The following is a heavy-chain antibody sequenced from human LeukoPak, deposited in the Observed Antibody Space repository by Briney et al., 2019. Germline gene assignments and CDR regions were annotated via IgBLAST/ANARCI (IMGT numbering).Heavy chain of an antibody. CDR2: ISSSSSTI. V-gene: IGHV3-48*01. J-gene: IGHJ4*02. Sequence: GGSLRLSCAASGFTFSSYSMNWVRQAPGKGLQWVSYISSSSSTIYNADSVKGRFTISRDNAKNSLYLQMNSLRAEDTAVYYCARTPYDFWSASYSYYFDYWGQGILVTVSS. D-gene: IGHD3-3*01. CDR3: ARTPYDFWSASYSYYFDY. CDR1: GFTFSSYS.